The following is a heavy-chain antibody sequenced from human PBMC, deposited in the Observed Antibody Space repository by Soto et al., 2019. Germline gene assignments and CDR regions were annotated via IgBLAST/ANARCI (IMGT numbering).Heavy chain of an antibody. CDR2: ISGSGGST. V-gene: IGHV3-23*01. CDR1: GFTFSSYA. CDR3: ALGSAAGTRYYFDY. J-gene: IGHJ4*02. Sequence: SLRLSCEASGFTFSSYAMSWVRQAPGKGLEWVSAISGSGGSTYYADSVKGRFTISRDNSKNTLYLQMNSLRAEDTAVYYCALGSAAGTRYYFDYWGQGTLVPVSS. D-gene: IGHD6-13*01.